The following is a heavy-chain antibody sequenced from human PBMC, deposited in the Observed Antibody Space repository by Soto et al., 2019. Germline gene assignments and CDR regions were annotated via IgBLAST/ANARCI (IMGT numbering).Heavy chain of an antibody. CDR3: ARANRPITMTYLNWFDP. V-gene: IGHV4-59*12. CDR1: DGNISSYY. Sequence: LRKTVSDGNISSYYWSCIQKNKGKGLEWIRYIYYSGSTNYNPSLKSRVTISVDRSKNRFSLNLNSVTAADTAVYYCARANRPITMTYLNWFDPWGQGTLVTVSS. D-gene: IGHD3-22*01. J-gene: IGHJ5*02. CDR2: IYYSGST.